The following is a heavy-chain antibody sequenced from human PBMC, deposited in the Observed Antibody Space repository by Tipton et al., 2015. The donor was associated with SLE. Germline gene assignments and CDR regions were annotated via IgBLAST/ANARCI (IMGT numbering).Heavy chain of an antibody. D-gene: IGHD6-19*01. Sequence: TLSLTCTVSGGSISSYYWSWIRQPPGKGLEWIGYIYYSGSTNYNPSLKSRVTISVDTSKNQFSLKLSSVTAADTAVYYCARTDGAGADWYFDLWGRGTPVTVSS. CDR3: ARTDGAGADWYFDL. CDR2: IYYSGST. J-gene: IGHJ2*01. V-gene: IGHV4-59*01. CDR1: GGSISSYY.